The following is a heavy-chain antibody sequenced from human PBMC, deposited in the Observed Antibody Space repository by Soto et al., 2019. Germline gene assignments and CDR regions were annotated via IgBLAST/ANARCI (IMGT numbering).Heavy chain of an antibody. Sequence: ASVKVSCKASGYTLTSYDINWVRQATGQGLEWMGWMNPNSGNTGYAQKFQGRVTMTRNTSISTAYMELSGLRSEDTAVYYCARGLFMSVTTTDHDAFDIWGQGTMATVSS. CDR3: ARGLFMSVTTTDHDAFDI. CDR1: GYTLTSYD. D-gene: IGHD4-17*01. CDR2: MNPNSGNT. J-gene: IGHJ3*02. V-gene: IGHV1-8*01.